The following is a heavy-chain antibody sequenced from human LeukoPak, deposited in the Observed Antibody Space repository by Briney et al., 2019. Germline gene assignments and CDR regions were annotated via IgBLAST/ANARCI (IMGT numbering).Heavy chain of an antibody. CDR1: GYTFTSYD. V-gene: IGHV1-8*01. CDR3: ARGELERVGNVLLWFGDPVWWFDP. Sequence: GASVKVSCKASGYTFTSYDINWVRQATGQGLEWMGWMNPNSGNTGYAQKFQGRVTMTRNTSISTAYMELSSLRSEDTAVYYCARGELERVGNVLLWFGDPVWWFDPWGQGTLVTVSS. J-gene: IGHJ5*02. CDR2: MNPNSGNT. D-gene: IGHD3-10*01.